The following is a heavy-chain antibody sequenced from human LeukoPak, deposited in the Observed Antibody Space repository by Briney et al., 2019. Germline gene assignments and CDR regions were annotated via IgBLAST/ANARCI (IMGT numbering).Heavy chain of an antibody. Sequence: SQTLSLTCAISGGSISSGGYSWSWIRQPPGKGLEWIGYIYHSGSTYYNPSLKSRVTISVDRSKNQFSLKLSSVTAADTAVYYCARAVPKPRAFDIWGQGTMVTVSS. V-gene: IGHV4-30-2*01. CDR1: GGSISSGGYS. CDR2: IYHSGST. D-gene: IGHD4-17*01. J-gene: IGHJ3*02. CDR3: ARAVPKPRAFDI.